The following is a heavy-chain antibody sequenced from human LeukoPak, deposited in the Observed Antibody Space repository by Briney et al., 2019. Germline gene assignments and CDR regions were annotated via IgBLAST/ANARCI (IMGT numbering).Heavy chain of an antibody. D-gene: IGHD5-24*01. J-gene: IGHJ4*02. V-gene: IGHV3-11*01. CDR1: GFTFSDYY. CDR2: VSSSGSTK. Sequence: GGSLRLSCAASGFTFSDYYMSWIRQAPGKGLEWVSYVSSSGSTKSYADSVKGRSTISRDNAKNSLYLQMNSLRAEDTAVYYCARDFMATDLWGQGTLVTVSS. CDR3: ARDFMATDL.